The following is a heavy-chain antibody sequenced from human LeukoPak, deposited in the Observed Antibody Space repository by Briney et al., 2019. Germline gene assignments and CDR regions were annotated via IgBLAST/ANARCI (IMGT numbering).Heavy chain of an antibody. D-gene: IGHD2-15*01. J-gene: IGHJ4*02. CDR2: IRYDGSNK. CDR3: AKSGDIVVVVAAVDY. V-gene: IGHV3-30*02. Sequence: PGGSLRLXCAASGFTFSSYGMQWVRRAPGKGLEWVAFIRYDGSNKYYADSVKGRFTISRDNSKNTLYLQMNSLRAEDTAVYYCAKSGDIVVVVAAVDYWGQGTLVTVSS. CDR1: GFTFSSYG.